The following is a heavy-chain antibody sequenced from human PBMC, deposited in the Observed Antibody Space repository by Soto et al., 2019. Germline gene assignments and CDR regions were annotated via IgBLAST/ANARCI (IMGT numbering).Heavy chain of an antibody. D-gene: IGHD3-10*01. CDR2: MYNSGST. J-gene: IGHJ4*02. CDR1: GGSISSYY. CDR3: ASMGYHYGSGSYPLDY. Sequence: SETLSLTCTVSGGSISSYYWTWIRQPPGKGLEWIGFMYNSGSTHYNPSLKSRVTISLDTSKNQFSLNLRSVTAADTAVYYCASMGYHYGSGSYPLDYWGQGTLVTVAS. V-gene: IGHV4-59*08.